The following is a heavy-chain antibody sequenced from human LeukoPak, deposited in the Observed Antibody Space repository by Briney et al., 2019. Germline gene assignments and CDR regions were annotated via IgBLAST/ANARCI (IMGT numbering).Heavy chain of an antibody. CDR2: IYYSGTT. CDR3: ARDSRGYYDSSGYFDH. D-gene: IGHD3-22*01. CDR1: GDSVSSDSYY. Sequence: SETLSLTCTVSGDSVSSDSYYWSWIRQPPGKGLEWIGYIYYSGTTKQNPSLKSRVTLSVDTSKNQLYLKLNSVTAVDTAVYYCARDSRGYYDSSGYFDHWGQGTLVTVSS. J-gene: IGHJ4*02. V-gene: IGHV4-61*01.